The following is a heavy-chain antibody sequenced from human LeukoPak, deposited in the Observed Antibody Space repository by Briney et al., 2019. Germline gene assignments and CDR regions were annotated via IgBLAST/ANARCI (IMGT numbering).Heavy chain of an antibody. Sequence: GGSLRLSCAASGFTFSSYAMHWVRQAPGKGLEYVSAISRNGGSTYYANSVKGRFTISRDNSKNTLYLQMGSLRAEDMAVYYCATDGDYHDYWGQGTLVTVSS. CDR3: ATDGDYHDY. J-gene: IGHJ4*02. CDR2: ISRNGGST. D-gene: IGHD2-8*01. V-gene: IGHV3-64*01. CDR1: GFTFSSYA.